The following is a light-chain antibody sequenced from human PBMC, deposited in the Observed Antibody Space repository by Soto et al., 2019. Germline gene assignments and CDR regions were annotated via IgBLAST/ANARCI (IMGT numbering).Light chain of an antibody. CDR2: GVS. CDR1: QSLSGNY. V-gene: IGKV3-20*01. J-gene: IGKJ2*01. Sequence: EIVLTQSPGTLSLSPGERATLSCRASQSLSGNYLAWYQQKPGQAPRLHIFGVSSRATGIPDRFSGSGSGTDFTLTINRLEPEDFAVYYCHHYGSSPYTFGLGTKLEIK. CDR3: HHYGSSPYT.